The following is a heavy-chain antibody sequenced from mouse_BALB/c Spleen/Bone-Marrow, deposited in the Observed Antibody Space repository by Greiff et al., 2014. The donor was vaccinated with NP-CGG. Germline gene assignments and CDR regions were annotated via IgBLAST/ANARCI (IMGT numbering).Heavy chain of an antibody. CDR3: TRGGNWEDFDY. V-gene: IGHV5-17*02. J-gene: IGHJ2*01. CDR1: GFTFSSFG. D-gene: IGHD4-1*01. CDR2: ISSGSSTI. Sequence: VQLKQSGGGLVQPGGSRKLSCAASGFTFSSFGMHWVRQAPERGLEWVAYISSGSSTIFYADPVKGRFTISRDNPKNTLFLQMTRLRSEDTAMYYCTRGGNWEDFDYWGQGTTLTVSS.